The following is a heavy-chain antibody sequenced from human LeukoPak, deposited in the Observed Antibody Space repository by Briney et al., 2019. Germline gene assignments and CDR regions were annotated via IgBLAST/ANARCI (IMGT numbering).Heavy chain of an antibody. CDR2: INHSGST. CDR1: GGSFSGYY. V-gene: IGHV4-34*01. D-gene: IGHD3-3*01. Sequence: SETLSLTCAVYGGSFSGYYWSWIRLPPGKGLEWIGEINHSGSTNYNPSLKSRVTISVDTSKNQFSLKLSSVTAADTAVYYCATAIFGVVDYWGQGTLVTVSS. J-gene: IGHJ4*02. CDR3: ATAIFGVVDY.